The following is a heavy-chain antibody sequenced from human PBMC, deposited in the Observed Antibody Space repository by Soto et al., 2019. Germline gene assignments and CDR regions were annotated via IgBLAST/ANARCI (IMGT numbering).Heavy chain of an antibody. CDR2: IYYSGTT. CDR1: GGSIGSHY. V-gene: IGHV4-59*11. J-gene: IGHJ4*02. CDR3: ASGDCNISSCYANFDY. D-gene: IGHD2-2*01. Sequence: PSETLSLTCTVSGGSIGSHYWSXIRQPXGKGMEWIGYIYYSGTTTYNPSLKSRVTISVDTSQNRFSLKLNSVTAADTAVYYCASGDCNISSCYANFDYWGQGTLVTVSS.